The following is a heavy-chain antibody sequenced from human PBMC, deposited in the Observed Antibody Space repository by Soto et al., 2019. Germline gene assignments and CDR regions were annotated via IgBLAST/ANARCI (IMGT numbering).Heavy chain of an antibody. V-gene: IGHV4-39*07. CDR1: GDSISSSTHY. J-gene: IGHJ4*02. D-gene: IGHD5-18*01. CDR2: IYYSGST. Sequence: SQTRSLNCTVSGDSISSSTHYWGWIRQPPGKGLEWIGNIYYSGSTYYNPSLKSRVTISVDTSKNQFSLKLSSVTAADTAGYYCARGGPGNSYGLDYWGPGTRVTVSS. CDR3: ARGGPGNSYGLDY.